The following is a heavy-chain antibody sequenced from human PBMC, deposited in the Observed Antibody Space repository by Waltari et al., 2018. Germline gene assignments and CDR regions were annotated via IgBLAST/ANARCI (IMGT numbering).Heavy chain of an antibody. CDR2: FDPEEGET. D-gene: IGHD1-26*01. CDR1: GYTLTELS. J-gene: IGHJ4*02. Sequence: QVQLIQSGAEVKKPGASVKVSCKVSGYTLTELSMHWVRQAPGKGLEWMGGFDPEEGETSDAQKFQGRVTMTEDTSTDTAYMELSSLRSEDTAVYYCATAPYSGSPVILRYWGQGTLVTVSS. V-gene: IGHV1-24*01. CDR3: ATAPYSGSPVILRY.